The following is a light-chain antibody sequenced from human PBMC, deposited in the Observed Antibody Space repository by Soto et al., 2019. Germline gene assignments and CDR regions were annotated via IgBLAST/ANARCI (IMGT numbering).Light chain of an antibody. Sequence: SALTQPHSVSGSPGQSVTISCTGTSVDVGAYDFVSWYQQHPGKAPKLLIYEVNNRPSGVSDRFSGSKSGNKASLTISNLEAEDESDYYCGSYTSTDTPFVFGTGTKVTVL. CDR3: GSYTSTDTPFV. CDR1: SVDVGAYDF. J-gene: IGLJ1*01. CDR2: EVN. V-gene: IGLV2-11*01.